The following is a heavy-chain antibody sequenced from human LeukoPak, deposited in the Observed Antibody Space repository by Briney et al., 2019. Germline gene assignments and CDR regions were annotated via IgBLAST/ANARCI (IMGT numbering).Heavy chain of an antibody. J-gene: IGHJ2*01. D-gene: IGHD4-23*01. CDR1: GYTFTSYD. CDR3: AGAPRLKPEDYGGNSVWYFDL. V-gene: IGHV1-8*01. Sequence: ASVKVSCKASGYTFTSYDINWVRQATGQGLEWMGWMNPNSGNTGYAQKFQGRVTMTRDMSTSTVYMELSSLRSEDTAVYYCAGAPRLKPEDYGGNSVWYFDLWGRGTLVTVSS. CDR2: MNPNSGNT.